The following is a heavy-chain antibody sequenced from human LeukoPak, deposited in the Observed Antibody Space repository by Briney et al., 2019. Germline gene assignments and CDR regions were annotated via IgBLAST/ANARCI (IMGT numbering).Heavy chain of an antibody. V-gene: IGHV1-2*02. CDR3: AEDGIRDFDWLPTDY. CDR2: INPHSGGT. CDR1: RYLFPRQY. D-gene: IGHD3-9*01. Sequence: SEKVLCNSSRYLFPRQYMLWVRHAPGQALEWMGWINPHSGGTNYAQKFQGRVTMTRDSSISTAYMELSRLRSDDTAFFFQAEDGIRDFDWLPTDYWGQGTLVTVSS. J-gene: IGHJ4*02.